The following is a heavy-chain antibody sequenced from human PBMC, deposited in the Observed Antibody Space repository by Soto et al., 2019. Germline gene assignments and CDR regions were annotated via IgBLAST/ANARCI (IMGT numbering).Heavy chain of an antibody. V-gene: IGHV4-34*01. J-gene: IGHJ5*02. D-gene: IGHD2-15*01. Sequence: SETLSLTCAVYGGSFSGYYWSWIRQPPGKGLEWIGEINHSGSTNYNPSLKSRVTISVDTSKNQFSLKLSSVTAADTAVYYCATIPFGLHWFDPWGQGTLVTVSS. CDR3: ATIPFGLHWFDP. CDR2: INHSGST. CDR1: GGSFSGYY.